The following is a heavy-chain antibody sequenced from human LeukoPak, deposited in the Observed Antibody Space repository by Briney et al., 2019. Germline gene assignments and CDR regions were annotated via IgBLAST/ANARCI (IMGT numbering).Heavy chain of an antibody. Sequence: SETLSLTCTVSGGSISSYYWSWIRQPPGKGLEWIGYIYYSGSTYYNPSLKSRLTISVDTSKNQFSLKLSSVTAADTAVYYCARGGAPDAFDIWGQGTMVTVSS. D-gene: IGHD1-26*01. V-gene: IGHV4-30-4*01. CDR3: ARGGAPDAFDI. CDR2: IYYSGST. J-gene: IGHJ3*02. CDR1: GGSISSYY.